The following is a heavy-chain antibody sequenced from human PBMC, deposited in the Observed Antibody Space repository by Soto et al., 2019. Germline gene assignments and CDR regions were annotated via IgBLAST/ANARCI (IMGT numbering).Heavy chain of an antibody. CDR2: IYYSGST. D-gene: IGHD2-2*01. CDR1: GGSISSYY. CDR3: ASQEPAARAFDI. Sequence: SETLSLTCTVSGGSISSYYWSWIRQPPGKGLEWIGYIYYSGSTNYNPSLKSRVTISVDTSKNQFSLKLSSVTAADTAVYYCASQEPAARAFDIWGQGTMVTVSS. V-gene: IGHV4-59*08. J-gene: IGHJ3*02.